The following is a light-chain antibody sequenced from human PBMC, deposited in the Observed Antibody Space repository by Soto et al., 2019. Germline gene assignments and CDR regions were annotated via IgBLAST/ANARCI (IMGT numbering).Light chain of an antibody. J-gene: IGKJ1*01. CDR3: QQLNSYPWT. CDR2: AAS. CDR1: QTISSG. Sequence: DIQMTQSPSTLSGSVGDRVTITSRASQTISSGLPWYQQKPGKAPKLLIYAASTLQSGVPSRFSGRGSGTDFTRTISSLQPEDFATYYCQQLNSYPWTFGQGTKVDIK. V-gene: IGKV1-5*01.